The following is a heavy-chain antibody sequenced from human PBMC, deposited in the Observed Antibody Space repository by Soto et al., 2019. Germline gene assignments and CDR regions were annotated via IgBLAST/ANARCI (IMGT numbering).Heavy chain of an antibody. J-gene: IGHJ4*02. CDR3: AKDVLPLSHVVVVAAAFDY. CDR2: ISYDGSNK. CDR1: GFTFSSYG. D-gene: IGHD2-15*01. Sequence: QVQLVESGGGVVQPGRSLRLSCAASGFTFSSYGMHWVRQAPGKGLEWVAVISYDGSNKYYADSVKGRFTISRDNSKNTLYLQMNSLRAEDTAVYYCAKDVLPLSHVVVVAAAFDYWGQGTLVTVSS. V-gene: IGHV3-30*18.